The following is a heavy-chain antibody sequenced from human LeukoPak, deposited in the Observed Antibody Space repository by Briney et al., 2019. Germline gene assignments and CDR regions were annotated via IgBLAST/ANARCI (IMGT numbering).Heavy chain of an antibody. CDR2: IYYSGST. CDR1: GGSNSSSSYY. J-gene: IGHJ4*02. Sequence: KPSETLSLTCTVSGGSNSSSSYYWGWIRQPPGKGLEWIGSIYYSGSTYYNPSLKSRVTISVDTSKNQFSLKLGSVTAADTAVYYCARRGSPLQQLPFDYWGQGTLVTVSS. V-gene: IGHV4-39*01. D-gene: IGHD6-13*01. CDR3: ARRGSPLQQLPFDY.